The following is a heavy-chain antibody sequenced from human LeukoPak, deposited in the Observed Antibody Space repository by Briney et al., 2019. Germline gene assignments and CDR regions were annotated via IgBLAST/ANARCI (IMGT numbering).Heavy chain of an antibody. CDR1: GFTFNNYW. D-gene: IGHD3-22*01. Sequence: PGGSLRLSCAASGFTFNNYWMHWVRQAPGKGLVWVSRINTDGSRITYADSVKGRFTISRDNAKNSLYLQMNSLRAEDTAVYYCARAGLYYYDSSGYYYWGQGTLVTVSS. V-gene: IGHV3-74*01. CDR3: ARAGLYYYDSSGYYY. J-gene: IGHJ4*02. CDR2: INTDGSRI.